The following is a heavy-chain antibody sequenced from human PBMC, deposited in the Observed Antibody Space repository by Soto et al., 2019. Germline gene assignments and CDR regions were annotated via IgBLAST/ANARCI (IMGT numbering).Heavy chain of an antibody. D-gene: IGHD2-8*01. CDR3: VRPLKGLKRELYFHF. CDR1: GFNFSDFY. J-gene: IGHJ4*02. Sequence: QVQLVESGGALVKPGGSLRLSCAASGFNFSDFYISWIRQAPGKGLEWVSFISATGETTYYAESVKGRFTISRDNPPKSMEPQVDHLGGEDTALYFFVRPLKGLKRELYFHFWGQGTLVTVSS. CDR2: ISATGETT. V-gene: IGHV3-11*01.